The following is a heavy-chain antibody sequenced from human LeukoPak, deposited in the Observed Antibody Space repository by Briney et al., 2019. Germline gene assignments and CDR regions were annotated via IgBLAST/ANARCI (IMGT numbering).Heavy chain of an antibody. D-gene: IGHD4-23*01. V-gene: IGHV4-4*02. Sequence: SGTLSLTCAVSGGSISSSNWWSWVRQPPGKGLEWIGEIYHSGSTNYNPSLKSRVTISVDKSKNQFSLKLSSVTAADTAVYYCARALTVVTRAYYYGMDVWGQGTTVTVSS. CDR2: IYHSGST. CDR3: ARALTVVTRAYYYGMDV. J-gene: IGHJ6*02. CDR1: GGSISSSNW.